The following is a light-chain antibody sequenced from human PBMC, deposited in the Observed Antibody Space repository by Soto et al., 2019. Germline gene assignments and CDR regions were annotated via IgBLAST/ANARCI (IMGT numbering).Light chain of an antibody. J-gene: IGKJ4*01. CDR3: QQYNTYPLT. CDR1: QSISTW. Sequence: DIQMTQSPSTLSASVGDRVTITCRASQSISTWLAWYQQKPGKAPKLLIYKASNLEDGVPSRFSGSASGTEFTITISSLQPDDFATYYCQQYNTYPLTFGGGTTVEIK. V-gene: IGKV1-5*03. CDR2: KAS.